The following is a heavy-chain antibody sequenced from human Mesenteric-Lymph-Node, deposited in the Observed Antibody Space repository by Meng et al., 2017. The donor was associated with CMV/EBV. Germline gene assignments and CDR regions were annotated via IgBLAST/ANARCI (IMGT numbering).Heavy chain of an antibody. CDR1: GYTVTSYA. V-gene: IGHV7-4-1*02. CDR3: ARGPLWLGESYFDY. J-gene: IGHJ4*02. Sequence: SGYTVTSYAMNWVRQAPGQGLEWMGWINTNTGNPTYAQGFTGRFVFSLDTSVSTAYLQISSLKAEDTAVYYCARGPLWLGESYFDYWGQGTLVTVSS. D-gene: IGHD3-10*01. CDR2: INTNTGNP.